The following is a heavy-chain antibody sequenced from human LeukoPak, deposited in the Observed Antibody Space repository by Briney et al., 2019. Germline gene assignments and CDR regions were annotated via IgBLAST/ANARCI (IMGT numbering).Heavy chain of an antibody. Sequence: SETLSLTCAVYGGSFSSYYWSWIRLPPGKGLEWIGYIYYSGSTNYNPSLKSRVTISVDTSKNQFSLKLSSVTAADTAVYYCARTPRPAYYYGMDVWGQGTTVTVSS. CDR3: ARTPRPAYYYGMDV. CDR1: GGSFSSYY. J-gene: IGHJ6*02. CDR2: IYYSGST. V-gene: IGHV4-59*01.